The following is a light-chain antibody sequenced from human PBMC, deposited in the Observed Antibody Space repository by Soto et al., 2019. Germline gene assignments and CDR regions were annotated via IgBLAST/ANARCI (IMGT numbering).Light chain of an antibody. CDR3: QQYYDVPGT. CDR1: LXVLSISNNENY. V-gene: IGKV4-1*01. CDR2: WXS. J-gene: IGKJ5*01. Sequence: DVVMTQSPDSLAVSLGERATIKCKSSLXVLSISNNENYLAWFQQKPGXPPKXXXYWXSTRESGVPDRLSGSGSGTEFTLTISSLQAEDAAVYYCQQYYDVPGTFGQGTRLEIK.